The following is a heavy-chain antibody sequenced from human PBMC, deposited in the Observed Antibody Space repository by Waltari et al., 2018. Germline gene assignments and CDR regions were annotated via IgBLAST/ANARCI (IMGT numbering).Heavy chain of an antibody. J-gene: IGHJ4*02. V-gene: IGHV1-46*01. CDR1: GYTFTSYY. CDR2: INPIGRSK. D-gene: IGHD1-20*01. Sequence: QVQLVQSGAEVKKPGASVKVSCKASGYTFTSYYMHWVRQAPGQGLEWMGIINPIGRSKSAAQKFQGRVTMPRDTSTSTVFMELSSLRSEDTAVYYCARSGITGISYYFDYWGQGTLVTVSS. CDR3: ARSGITGISYYFDY.